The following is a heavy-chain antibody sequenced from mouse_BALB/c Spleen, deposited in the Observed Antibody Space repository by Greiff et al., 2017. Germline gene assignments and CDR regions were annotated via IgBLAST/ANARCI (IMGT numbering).Heavy chain of an antibody. CDR3: ARQETGTPYYAMDY. D-gene: IGHD4-1*01. V-gene: IGHV1-4*01. J-gene: IGHJ4*01. Sequence: VQLQQSGAELARPGASVKMSCKASGYTFTSYTMHWVKQRPGQGLEWIGYINPSSGYTNYNQKSKDKATLTADKSSSTAYMQLSSLTSEDSAVYYCARQETGTPYYAMDYWGQGTSVTVSS. CDR2: INPSSGYT. CDR1: GYTFTSYT.